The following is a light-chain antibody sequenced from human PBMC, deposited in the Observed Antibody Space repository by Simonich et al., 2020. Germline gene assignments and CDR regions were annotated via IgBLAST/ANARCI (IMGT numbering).Light chain of an antibody. Sequence: DIQMTQSPSSLSASVGDRVTITCRASQSISSYLNWYQQKPGKAPKLLIYAASSLKSGVPSRFSGSGSVTDFTLTISSLQPEDFATYYCQQSCSTQWTFGQGTKVEIK. V-gene: IGKV1-39*01. CDR2: AAS. CDR3: QQSCSTQWT. J-gene: IGKJ1*01. CDR1: QSISSY.